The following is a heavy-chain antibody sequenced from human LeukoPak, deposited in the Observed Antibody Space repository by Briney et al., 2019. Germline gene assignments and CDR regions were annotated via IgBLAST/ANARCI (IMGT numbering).Heavy chain of an antibody. D-gene: IGHD2-15*01. CDR2: IIPIFGIA. CDR3: ARTYCSGGSCYDLPYYYYYGMDV. J-gene: IGHJ6*02. Sequence: SVQVSCKASGGTFSSYAISWVRQAPGQGLEWMGRIIPIFGIANYAQKFQGRVTITADKSTSTAYMELSSLRSEDTAVYYCARTYCSGGSCYDLPYYYYYGMDVWGQGTTVTVSS. V-gene: IGHV1-69*04. CDR1: GGTFSSYA.